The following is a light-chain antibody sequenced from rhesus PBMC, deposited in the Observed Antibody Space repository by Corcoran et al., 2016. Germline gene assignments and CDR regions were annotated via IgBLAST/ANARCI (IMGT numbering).Light chain of an antibody. J-gene: IGKJ3*01. Sequence: DIQLTQSPSSLSASVGDRVTITCRASQGISSYLAWYQQKSGKAPKLLIFNASSLQSGVPSRFNGGGSGIEFTLTVSRLQPEDFATYYCQQRNTFPFTFGPGTKLDIK. CDR2: NAS. V-gene: IGKV1-38*02. CDR3: QQRNTFPFT. CDR1: QGISSY.